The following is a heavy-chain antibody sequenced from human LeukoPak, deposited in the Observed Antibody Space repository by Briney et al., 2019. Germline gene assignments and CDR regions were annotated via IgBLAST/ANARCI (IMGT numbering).Heavy chain of an antibody. CDR1: GFTFSSYA. D-gene: IGHD6-19*01. Sequence: PGGSLRLSCAASGFTFSSYAMSWVRRAPGKGLEWVSAISGGGGSTYYADSVKGRFTISRDNSKNTLYLQMNSLRAEDTAVYYCAKGAGQWPLHDAFDIWGQGTMVTVSS. CDR3: AKGAGQWPLHDAFDI. CDR2: ISGGGGST. J-gene: IGHJ3*02. V-gene: IGHV3-23*01.